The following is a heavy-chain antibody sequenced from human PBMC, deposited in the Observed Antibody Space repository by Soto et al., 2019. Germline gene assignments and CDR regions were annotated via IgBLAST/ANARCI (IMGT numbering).Heavy chain of an antibody. D-gene: IGHD3-22*01. CDR3: ARGSVDTVDSIGFYEY. CDR2: INHSGGT. Sequence: SETLSLICAVDGGSCSAYYWSWIRQPAGKGLEWIGEINHSGGTSYNPSLKSLVTISVDTPKSQFSLKLTSVTAADRAVYYCARGSVDTVDSIGFYEYCGHGTPVTVSS. V-gene: IGHV4-34*01. J-gene: IGHJ4*01. CDR1: GGSCSAYY.